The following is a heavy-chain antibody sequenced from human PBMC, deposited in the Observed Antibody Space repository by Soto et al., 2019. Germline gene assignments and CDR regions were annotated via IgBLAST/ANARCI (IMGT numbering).Heavy chain of an antibody. J-gene: IGHJ4*02. V-gene: IGHV4-31*03. CDR1: GGSISSGGYY. CDR3: ARSFAAVTRGGYYFDY. D-gene: IGHD4-17*01. CDR2: IYYSGST. Sequence: QVQLQESGPGLVKPSQTLSLTRTVSGGSISSGGYYWSWIRQHPGKGLEWIGYIYYSGSTYYNPSLKSRVTISVDTSKNQFSLKLSSVTAADTAVYYCARSFAAVTRGGYYFDYWGQGTLVTVSS.